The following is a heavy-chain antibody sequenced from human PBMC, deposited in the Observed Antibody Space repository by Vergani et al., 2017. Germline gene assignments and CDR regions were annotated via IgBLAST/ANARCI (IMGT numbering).Heavy chain of an antibody. J-gene: IGHJ4*02. CDR2: ISAYNGNT. Sequence: QVQLVQSGAEVKKPGASVKVSCKASGYTFTSYGISWVRQAPGQGLEWMGWISAYNGNTNYAQKLQGRVTMTTDTSTSTAYMELRSLRSDDTAVYYCARVAKYYDSSGYYYRTCYFDYWGQGTLVTVSS. CDR3: ARVAKYYDSSGYYYRTCYFDY. D-gene: IGHD3-22*01. V-gene: IGHV1-18*01. CDR1: GYTFTSYG.